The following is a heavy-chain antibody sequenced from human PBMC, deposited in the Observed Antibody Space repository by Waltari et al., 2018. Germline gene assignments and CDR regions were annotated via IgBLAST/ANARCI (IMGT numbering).Heavy chain of an antibody. Sequence: DVHLLESGGRLVQPGGSLRLSCVASGFTFRNYARSWVRPCPVKGLEWVSHIDGPTTNTHYADSVKGRFTISRDNSRNTVYLQMNSLTADDSAVYFCATWITAHFDYWGRGTLVTVSS. CDR2: IDGPTTNT. V-gene: IGHV3-23*01. CDR3: ATWITAHFDY. CDR1: GFTFRNYA. D-gene: IGHD2-2*03. J-gene: IGHJ4*02.